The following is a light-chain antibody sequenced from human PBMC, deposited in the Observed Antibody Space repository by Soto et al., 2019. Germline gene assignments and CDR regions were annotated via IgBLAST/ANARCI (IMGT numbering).Light chain of an antibody. Sequence: EVVLTQSPGTLSLSPGERATLFCRASQSVTSTYLSWYQQKPGQAPRLLIYGASSRATGIPDRFSGSGSGTDFTLTINRLEPEDFAVYHCQYYGGHVGTFGQGTKVEIK. J-gene: IGKJ1*01. CDR3: QYYGGHVGT. CDR1: QSVTSTY. CDR2: GAS. V-gene: IGKV3-20*01.